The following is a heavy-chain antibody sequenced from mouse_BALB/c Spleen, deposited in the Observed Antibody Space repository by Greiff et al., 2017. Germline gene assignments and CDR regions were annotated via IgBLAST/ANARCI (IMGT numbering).Heavy chain of an antibody. V-gene: IGHV5-6*02. J-gene: IGHJ1*01. CDR3: ARRSHYYGSSHWYFDV. Sequence: EVKLVESGGDLVKPGGSLKLSCAASGFTFTSYGMSWVRQTPDKRLEWVATISSGGSYTYYPDSVKGRFTISRDNAKNTLYLQMSSLKSEDTAMYYCARRSHYYGSSHWYFDVWGAGTTVTVSS. D-gene: IGHD1-1*01. CDR1: GFTFTSYG. CDR2: ISSGGSYT.